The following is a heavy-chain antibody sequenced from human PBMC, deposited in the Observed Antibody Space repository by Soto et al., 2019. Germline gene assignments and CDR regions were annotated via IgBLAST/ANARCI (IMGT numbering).Heavy chain of an antibody. D-gene: IGHD1-1*01. CDR1: GFTFSSYA. CDR2: ISYDGSNK. CDR3: AKDFRNWLSLYYYYGMDV. V-gene: IGHV3-30-3*01. Sequence: QVQLVESGGGVVQPGRSLRLSCAASGFTFSSYAMHWVRQAPGKGLEWVAVISYDGSNKYYADSVKGRFTISRDNSKNTLYLQMNSLRAEDTAVYYCAKDFRNWLSLYYYYGMDVWGQGTTVTVSS. J-gene: IGHJ6*02.